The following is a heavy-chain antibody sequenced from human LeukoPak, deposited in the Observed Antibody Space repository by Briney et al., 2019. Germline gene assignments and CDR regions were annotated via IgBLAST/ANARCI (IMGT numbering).Heavy chain of an antibody. J-gene: IGHJ4*02. V-gene: IGHV3-7*01. CDR2: IKQDGSEK. CDR1: GFTFSRYW. Sequence: GGSLRLSCAASGFTFSRYWMTWVRQAPGKGLEWVANIKQDGSEKYYVDSVKGRFTISRDNAKNSLYLQMNSLRAEDTAVYYCARHTVTTFIGLFDYWGQGTLVTVSS. CDR3: ARHTVTTFIGLFDY. D-gene: IGHD4-17*01.